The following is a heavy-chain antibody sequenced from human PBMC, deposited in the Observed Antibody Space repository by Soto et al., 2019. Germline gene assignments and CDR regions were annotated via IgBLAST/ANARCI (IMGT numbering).Heavy chain of an antibody. CDR2: IDWDDDK. CDR3: ARIVVEQAPCYYYGMDV. D-gene: IGHD2-15*01. Sequence: SGPTLVNPTQTLTLTCTFSGFSLSTSGMCVSWIRQPPGKALEWLALIDWDDDKYYSTSLKTRLTISKDTSKNQVVLTMTNMDPVDTATYYCARIVVEQAPCYYYGMDVWGQGTTVTVSS. CDR1: GFSLSTSGMC. J-gene: IGHJ6*02. V-gene: IGHV2-70*01.